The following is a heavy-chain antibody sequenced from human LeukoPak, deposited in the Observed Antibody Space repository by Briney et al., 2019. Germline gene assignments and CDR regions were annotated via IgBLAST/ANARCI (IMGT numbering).Heavy chain of an antibody. CDR2: IYSGGST. CDR3: ARLRHDYGDYGDYYYMDV. V-gene: IGHV3-53*01. Sequence: GGSLRLSCAASGFTVSSNYMSWVRQAPGKGLEWVSVIYSGGSTYYADSVKGRLTISRDNSKNTLYLQMNSLRAEDTAVYYCARLRHDYGDYGDYYYMDVWGKGTTVTVSS. D-gene: IGHD4-17*01. J-gene: IGHJ6*03. CDR1: GFTVSSNY.